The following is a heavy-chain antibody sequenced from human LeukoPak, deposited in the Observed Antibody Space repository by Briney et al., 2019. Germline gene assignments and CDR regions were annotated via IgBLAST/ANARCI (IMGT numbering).Heavy chain of an antibody. D-gene: IGHD3-9*01. CDR2: ISTYDDNI. CDR3: ARETYSNILTGTDY. J-gene: IGHJ4*02. V-gene: IGHV1-18*01. CDR1: GYTFTTYG. Sequence: ASVKVSCKASGYTFTTYGLSWVRQAPGQGLEWLGWISTYDDNIKYAQSLQGRLTLTIDTSTSTAYMELRSLTSDDTAVYYCARETYSNILTGTDYWGPGTLVAVSS.